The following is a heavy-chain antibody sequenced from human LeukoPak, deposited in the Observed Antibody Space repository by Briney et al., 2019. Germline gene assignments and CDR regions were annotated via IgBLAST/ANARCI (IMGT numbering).Heavy chain of an antibody. CDR2: IYYSGST. CDR3: ARSQQLTSRQGFEY. CDR1: GGSISSYY. J-gene: IGHJ4*02. D-gene: IGHD6-13*01. Sequence: SETLSLTCTVSGGSISSYYWSWIRQPPGKGLEWIGYIYYSGSTNYNPSLKSRVTISVDTSKNQFSLKLSSVTAADTAVYYCARSQQLTSRQGFEYWGQGTLVTVSS. V-gene: IGHV4-59*08.